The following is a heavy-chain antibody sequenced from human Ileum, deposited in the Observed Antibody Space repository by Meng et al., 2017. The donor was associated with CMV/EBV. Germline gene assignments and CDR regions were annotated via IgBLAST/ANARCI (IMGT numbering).Heavy chain of an antibody. J-gene: IGHJ4*02. V-gene: IGHV4-39*01. CDR3: ARQIRRNIGDYFDF. CDR1: CGSISSSAYY. CDR2: VYYSGSP. Sequence: SCGSISSSAYYWGWIRQPPGKGLEWIGNVYYSGSPFHNPSLKSRVTMSVDTSKNQFSLKVSSVTAADTAMYYCARQIRRNIGDYFDFWGQGTLVTVSS. D-gene: IGHD1-14*01.